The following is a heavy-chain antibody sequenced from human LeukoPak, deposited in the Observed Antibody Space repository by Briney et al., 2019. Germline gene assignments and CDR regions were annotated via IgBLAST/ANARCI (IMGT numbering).Heavy chain of an antibody. Sequence: GGSLRLSCAASGFTFNAYNMNWVRQAPGQGLEWVSSITSSGSYIYYRDSLKGRFTISRDNAKNSLYLQLNSLRDDDTAVYYCARGTDSGYDSTGSFDYWGQGALVTVSS. D-gene: IGHD5-12*01. CDR3: ARGTDSGYDSTGSFDY. CDR2: ITSSGSYI. CDR1: GFTFNAYN. J-gene: IGHJ4*02. V-gene: IGHV3-21*01.